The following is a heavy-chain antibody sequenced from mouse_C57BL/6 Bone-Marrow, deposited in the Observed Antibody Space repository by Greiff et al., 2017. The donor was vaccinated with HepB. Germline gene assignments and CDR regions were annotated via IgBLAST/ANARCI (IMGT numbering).Heavy chain of an antibody. CDR1: GFTFSDYY. CDR3: ASGWSFDY. J-gene: IGHJ2*01. V-gene: IGHV5-12*01. Sequence: EVHLVESGGGLVQPGGSLKLSCAASGFTFSDYYMYWVRQTPEKRLEWVAYISNGGGSTYYPDTVKGRFTISRDNAKNTLYLQMSRLKSEDTAMYYCASGWSFDYWGQGTTLTVSS. D-gene: IGHD2-3*01. CDR2: ISNGGGST.